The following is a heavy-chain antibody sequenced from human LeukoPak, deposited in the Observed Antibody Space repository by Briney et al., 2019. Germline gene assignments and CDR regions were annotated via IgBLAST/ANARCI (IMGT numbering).Heavy chain of an antibody. D-gene: IGHD4-17*01. CDR3: TTFNYGVPYY. V-gene: IGHV3-15*01. J-gene: IGHJ4*02. Sequence: AGGSLRLSCAASGFTFTNAWMTWARHPPGKGLEWVARIKSKTDGGTTDYAAPVKGRFTISRDDSKTTLYLQMNSLKTEDTAVYYCTTFNYGVPYYWGQGTLVTVSS. CDR2: IKSKTDGGTT. CDR1: GFTFTNAW.